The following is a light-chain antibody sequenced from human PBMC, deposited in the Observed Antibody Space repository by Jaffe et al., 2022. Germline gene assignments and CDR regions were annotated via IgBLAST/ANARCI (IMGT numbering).Light chain of an antibody. Sequence: QLVLTQSPSASASLGASVKLTCTLSSGHSSYAIAWHQQQPEKGPRYLMKLNSDGSHNKGDGIPDRFSGSSSGAERYLTISSLQSEDEADYYCQTWDTGIRVFGGGTKLTVL. CDR1: SGHSSYA. CDR2: LNSDGSH. J-gene: IGLJ3*02. CDR3: QTWDTGIRV. V-gene: IGLV4-69*01.